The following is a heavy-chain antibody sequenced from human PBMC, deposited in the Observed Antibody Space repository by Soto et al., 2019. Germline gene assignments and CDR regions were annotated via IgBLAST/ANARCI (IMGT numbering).Heavy chain of an antibody. CDR3: TTDRPVFPGSIKGY. V-gene: IGHV3-15*07. CDR2: IKSKTDGGTT. Sequence: GGSLRLSCAASGFTFSNAWMNWVRQAPGKGLEWVGRIKSKTDGGTTDYDAPVKGRFTISRDDSKNTLYLQMNSLKTEDTAVFFCTTDRPVFPGSIKGYGGQGTLVTVSS. J-gene: IGHJ4*02. CDR1: GFTFSNAW. D-gene: IGHD3-10*01.